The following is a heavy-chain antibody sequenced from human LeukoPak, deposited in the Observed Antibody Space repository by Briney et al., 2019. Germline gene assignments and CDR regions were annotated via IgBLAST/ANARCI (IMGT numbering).Heavy chain of an antibody. CDR3: VRDRAPAGTLYFDY. Sequence: AGGSLRLSCAASGFTFDDYAMHWVRQTPEKGLEWVSLISWDGTKTNHADSVKGGFTIFRDKGTSSLYLQMNSLRAEDTALYYCVRDRAPAGTLYFDYWGQGTLVTVSP. J-gene: IGHJ4*02. CDR1: GFTFDDYA. D-gene: IGHD6-13*01. CDR2: ISWDGTKT. V-gene: IGHV3-43D*03.